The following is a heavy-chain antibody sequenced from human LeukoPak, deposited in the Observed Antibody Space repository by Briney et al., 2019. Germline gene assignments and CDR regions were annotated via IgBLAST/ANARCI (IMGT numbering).Heavy chain of an antibody. D-gene: IGHD3-22*01. J-gene: IGHJ4*02. CDR2: IYYSGST. CDR1: GGSISSSSYY. V-gene: IGHV4-39*07. Sequence: SETLSLTCTVSGGSISSSSYYWGWIRQPPGKGLEWIGSIYYSGSTYYNPSLKSRVTISVDTSKYHFSLKLSSVTAADTAVYYCARAYYYDRSGYHYWGQGTLVTVSS. CDR3: ARAYYYDRSGYHY.